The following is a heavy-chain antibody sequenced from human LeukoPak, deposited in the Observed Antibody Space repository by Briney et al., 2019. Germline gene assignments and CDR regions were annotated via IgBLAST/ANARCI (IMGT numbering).Heavy chain of an antibody. D-gene: IGHD6-13*01. CDR3: ARVLGYSSSWYYWFDP. CDR2: INHSGST. CDR1: GGSFSGYY. Sequence: SETLSLTCAVYGGSFSGYYWSWIRQPPGKGLEWIGAINHSGSTNYNPSLKSRVTISVDTSKNQFSLKLSSVTAADTAVYYCARVLGYSSSWYYWFDPWGQGTLVTVSS. V-gene: IGHV4-34*01. J-gene: IGHJ5*02.